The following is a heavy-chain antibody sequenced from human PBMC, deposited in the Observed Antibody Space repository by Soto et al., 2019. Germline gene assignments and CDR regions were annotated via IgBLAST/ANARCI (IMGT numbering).Heavy chain of an antibody. V-gene: IGHV4-59*01. CDR3: ARDRYDFWSGPNMGWYFDY. CDR2: IYYSGST. J-gene: IGHJ4*02. D-gene: IGHD3-3*01. CDR1: GGSISSYY. Sequence: SETLSLTCTVSGGSISSYYWSWIRQPPGKGLEWIGYIYYSGSTNYNPSLKSRVTISVDTSKNQFSLKLSSVTAADTAVYYCARDRYDFWSGPNMGWYFDYWGQGTLVTVSS.